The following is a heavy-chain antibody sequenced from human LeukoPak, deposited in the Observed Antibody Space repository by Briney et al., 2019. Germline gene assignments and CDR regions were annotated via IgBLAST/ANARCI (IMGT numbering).Heavy chain of an antibody. Sequence: ASVKVSCKASGYTFTSYGISWVRQAPGQGLEWMGWMNPISGNTGHAQKFQGRVTMTRDTSISTAYMELSSLRSEDTAVYYCAKDYSGYDPYYFDYWGQGTLVTVSS. J-gene: IGHJ4*02. V-gene: IGHV1-8*02. D-gene: IGHD5-12*01. CDR3: AKDYSGYDPYYFDY. CDR1: GYTFTSYG. CDR2: MNPISGNT.